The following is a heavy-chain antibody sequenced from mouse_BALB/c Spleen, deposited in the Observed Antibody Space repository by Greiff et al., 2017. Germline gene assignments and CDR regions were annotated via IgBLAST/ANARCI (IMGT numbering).Heavy chain of an antibody. CDR1: GYTFSSYW. CDR2: ILPGSGIT. CDR3: ARRSYAMDY. V-gene: IGHV1-9*01. J-gene: IGHJ4*01. Sequence: VQLQQSGAELMKPGASVKISCKATGYTFSSYWIEWVKQRPGHGLEWIGEILPGSGITNYNEKFKGKATFTADTSSNTAYMQLSSLTSEDSAVYYCARRSYAMDYWGQGTSVTVSS.